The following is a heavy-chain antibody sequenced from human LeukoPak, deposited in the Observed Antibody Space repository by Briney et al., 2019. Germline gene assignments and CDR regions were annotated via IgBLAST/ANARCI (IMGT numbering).Heavy chain of an antibody. CDR1: GGSISSSSYY. CDR2: IYYSGST. CDR3: ARSVPAATVDY. J-gene: IGHJ4*02. Sequence: SETLSHTCTVSGGSISSSSYYWGWIRQPPGKGLEWIGSIYYSGSTYYNPSLKSRVTISVDTSKNQFSLKLSSVTAADTAVYYCARSVPAATVDYWGQGTLVTVSS. V-gene: IGHV4-39*01. D-gene: IGHD2-2*01.